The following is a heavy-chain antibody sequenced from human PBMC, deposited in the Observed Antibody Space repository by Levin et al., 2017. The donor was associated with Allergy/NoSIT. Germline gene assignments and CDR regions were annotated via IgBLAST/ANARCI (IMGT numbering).Heavy chain of an antibody. D-gene: IGHD4-17*01. CDR1: GFTFRSYS. CDR2: ISSSSSTI. CDR3: ARASTVTTRSPYYFDY. V-gene: IGHV3-48*01. Sequence: LSLPCAASGFTFRSYSMNWVRQAPGKGLEWVSYISSSSSTIYYADSVKGRFTISRDNAKNSLYLQMNSLRAEDTAVYYCARASTVTTRSPYYFDYWGQGTLVTVSS. J-gene: IGHJ4*02.